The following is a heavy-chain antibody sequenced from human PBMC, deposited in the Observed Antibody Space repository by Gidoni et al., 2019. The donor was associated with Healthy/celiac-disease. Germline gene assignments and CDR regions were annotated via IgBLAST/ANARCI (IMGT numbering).Heavy chain of an antibody. CDR3: ARSSGVQYYYYYGMDV. CDR1: GYTFTSDY. J-gene: IGHJ6*02. Sequence: QVQLVQSGAEVKKPGTSVKVSCKASGYTFTSDYMHWVLQAPGQGLEWMGIINPSRGSTSYEQKFQGRVTMTRDTSTSTVYMELSSLRSEDTAVYYCARSSGVQYYYYYGMDVWGQGTTVTVSS. V-gene: IGHV1-46*03. CDR2: INPSRGST. D-gene: IGHD3-10*01.